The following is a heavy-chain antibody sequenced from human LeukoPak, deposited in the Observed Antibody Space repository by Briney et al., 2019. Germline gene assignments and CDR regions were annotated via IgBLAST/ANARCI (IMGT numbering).Heavy chain of an antibody. J-gene: IGHJ3*02. CDR1: GGTFSSYA. CDR2: IIPIFGTA. V-gene: IGHV1-69*05. CDR3: ALVRGVISLDAFGI. Sequence: ASVNVSCKASGGTFSSYAISWVRQAPGQGLEWMGGIIPIFGTANYAQKFQGRVTITTDESTSTAYMELSSLRSEDTAVYYCALVRGVISLDAFGIWGQGTMVTVSS. D-gene: IGHD3-10*01.